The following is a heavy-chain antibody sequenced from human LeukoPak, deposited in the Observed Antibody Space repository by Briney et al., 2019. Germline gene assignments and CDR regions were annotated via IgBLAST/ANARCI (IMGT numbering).Heavy chain of an antibody. CDR1: GYTFTGYY. J-gene: IGHJ5*02. CDR3: ARDVNCYDSSGYYYRTDRYNWFDP. Sequence: ASVKVSCKASGYTFTGYYMRWVRQAPGQGLEWMGRINPNSGGTNYAPKFQGRVTMTRDTSISTAYMELSRLRSGDTAVYYCARDVNCYDSSGYYYRTDRYNWFDPWGQGTLVTVSS. D-gene: IGHD3-22*01. CDR2: INPNSGGT. V-gene: IGHV1-2*06.